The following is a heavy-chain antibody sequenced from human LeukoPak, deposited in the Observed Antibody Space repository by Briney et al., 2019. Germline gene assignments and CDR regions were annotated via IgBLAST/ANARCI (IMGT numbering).Heavy chain of an antibody. CDR2: IYPSHSDT. D-gene: IGHD6-6*01. J-gene: IGHJ4*02. V-gene: IGHV5-51*01. Sequence: GESLKISCKGSGYSFTSYWIGWVRQMPGKGLEWMGIIYPSHSDTRYSPSLQGRVTISADKSISTAYLQWSSLKASDTAMYYCARRPYSNSYFDYWGQGTLVTVSS. CDR3: ARRPYSNSYFDY. CDR1: GYSFTSYW.